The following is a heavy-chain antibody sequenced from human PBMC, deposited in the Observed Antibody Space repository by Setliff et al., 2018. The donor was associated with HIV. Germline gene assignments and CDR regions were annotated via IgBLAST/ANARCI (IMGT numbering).Heavy chain of an antibody. CDR1: GYTCASHY. Sequence: VKVSCKASGYTCASHYMHWVRQAPGQGLEWMGIINPSGGSTSYAQKFQGRVTMTRDTSTSTVYMELSSLRSEDTAVYYCARWHSYYDFWSGYYRYYMDVWGKGTTVTVSS. CDR2: INPSGGST. J-gene: IGHJ6*03. V-gene: IGHV1-46*01. CDR3: ARWHSYYDFWSGYYRYYMDV. D-gene: IGHD3-3*01.